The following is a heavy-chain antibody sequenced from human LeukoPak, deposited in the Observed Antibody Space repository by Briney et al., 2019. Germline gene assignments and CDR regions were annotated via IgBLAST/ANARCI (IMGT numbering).Heavy chain of an antibody. D-gene: IGHD3-10*01. J-gene: IGHJ5*02. V-gene: IGHV5-51*01. CDR1: GYSFTTYW. CDR2: INPADSDA. CDR3: ARRGYYYGSGSQNWFDP. Sequence: GESLKISCEASGYSFTTYWIVWVRQMPGKGLEWMGIINPADSDARYSPSFQGQVTISADKSISTAYLQWSSLKASDTAMYYCARRGYYYGSGSQNWFDPWGQGTLVTVSS.